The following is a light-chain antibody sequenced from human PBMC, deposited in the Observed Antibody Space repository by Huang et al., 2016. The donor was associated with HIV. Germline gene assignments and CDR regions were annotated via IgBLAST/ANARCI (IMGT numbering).Light chain of an antibody. J-gene: IGKJ1*01. CDR1: PSITSN. Sequence: EIVMTQSPATLSVSPGERATLSCRASPSITSNLAWYQQKPGQAPRLLIYAASTRGTGIPARCSGSGAGTEFTLSSSSLQSEEFAVYYCQQYNNWPPWTVGQGTKVEIK. V-gene: IGKV3-15*01. CDR3: QQYNNWPPWT. CDR2: AAS.